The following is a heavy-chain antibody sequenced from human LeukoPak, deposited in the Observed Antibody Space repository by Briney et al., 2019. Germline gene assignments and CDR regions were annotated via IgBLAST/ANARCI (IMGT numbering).Heavy chain of an antibody. D-gene: IGHD6-19*01. V-gene: IGHV3-21*01. CDR2: ISSSSSYI. CDR1: GFTFSSYS. CDR3: ARVQWLAYDAFDI. Sequence: GGSLRLSCAASGFTFSSYSMNWVRQAPGKGREWVSSISSSSSYIYYADSVKGRFTISRDNAKNSLYLQMNSLRAEDTAVYYCARVQWLAYDAFDIWGQGTMVTVSS. J-gene: IGHJ3*02.